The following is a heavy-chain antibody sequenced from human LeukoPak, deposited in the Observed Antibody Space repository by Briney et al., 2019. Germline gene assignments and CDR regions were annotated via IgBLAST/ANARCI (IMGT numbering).Heavy chain of an antibody. CDR2: VYYTGST. V-gene: IGHV4-59*01. Sequence: SETLSLTCAVYGGSFSGYYWSWIRQPPGKGLEWIGFVYYTGSTNYSPSLKSRVTISVDTSKNQFSLKLRSVTAADTAVYYCARISSSNWYNERGAFDVWGQGTMVTVSS. D-gene: IGHD6-13*01. CDR3: ARISSSNWYNERGAFDV. CDR1: GGSFSGYY. J-gene: IGHJ3*01.